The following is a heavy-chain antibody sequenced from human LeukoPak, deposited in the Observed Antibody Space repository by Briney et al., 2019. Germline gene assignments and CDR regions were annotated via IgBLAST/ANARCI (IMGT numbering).Heavy chain of an antibody. Sequence: ASVTVSCKSSGFTFTDEYIHWVRQASGQGLEWMGWINPYSGAINYAQKFQGRVTLTRDTSISTAYMELSRLTSGDTAVYYCARDPKSQLLLDYWGQGTLVTVSS. V-gene: IGHV1-2*02. J-gene: IGHJ4*02. CDR2: INPYSGAI. CDR1: GFTFTDEY. D-gene: IGHD2-2*01. CDR3: ARDPKSQLLLDY.